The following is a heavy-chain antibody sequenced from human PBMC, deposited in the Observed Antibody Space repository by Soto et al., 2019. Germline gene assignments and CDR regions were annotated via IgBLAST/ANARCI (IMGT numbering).Heavy chain of an antibody. CDR2: INSDGSST. Sequence: GGSLRLSCAASGFTFSSYWMHWVHQAPGKGLVWVSRINSDGSSTSYADSVKGRFTISRDNAKNTLYLQMNSLRAEDTAVYYCASAGEYYYYYGMDVWGQGTTVTVSS. V-gene: IGHV3-74*01. CDR1: GFTFSSYW. J-gene: IGHJ6*02. CDR3: ASAGEYYYYYGMDV.